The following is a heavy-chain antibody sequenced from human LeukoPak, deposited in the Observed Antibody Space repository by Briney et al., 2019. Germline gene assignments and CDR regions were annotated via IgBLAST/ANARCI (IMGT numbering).Heavy chain of an antibody. V-gene: IGHV4-4*07. D-gene: IGHD1-26*01. CDR2: IYTSGST. Sequence: PPETLSITYTVYGGTISSYYWSWIQQPAGKGPEWNGRIYTSGSTNYNPSLKSRVTISVDPSKNQFSLKLSSVTAADTAVYYCARESRGQLELRPLDYWGQGTLVTVSS. CDR1: GGTISSYY. J-gene: IGHJ4*02. CDR3: ARESRGQLELRPLDY.